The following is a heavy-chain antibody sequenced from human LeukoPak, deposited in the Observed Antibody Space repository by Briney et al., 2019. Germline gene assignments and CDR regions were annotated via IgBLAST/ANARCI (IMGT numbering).Heavy chain of an antibody. V-gene: IGHV4-59*08. CDR1: GGSITSHY. CDR2: IYYSGRT. Sequence: PSETLSLTSTVPGGSITSHYGSWIRQAPGKGLEWIGFIYYSGRTKYNPSLQSRVTISLDTSEKKFSLKVTSVTAADTAVYYCTRLLDNDSSGDPDTFDMWGQGTVVTVSS. J-gene: IGHJ3*02. D-gene: IGHD3-22*01. CDR3: TRLLDNDSSGDPDTFDM.